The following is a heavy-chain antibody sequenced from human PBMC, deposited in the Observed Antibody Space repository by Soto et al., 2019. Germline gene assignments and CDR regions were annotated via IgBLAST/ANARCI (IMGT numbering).Heavy chain of an antibody. CDR2: INHSGST. CDR3: ARGGHCSSTSCPPGDYYYMDV. J-gene: IGHJ6*03. Sequence: SETLSLTCAVYGGSFSGYYWSWIRQPPGKGLEWIGEINHSGSTNYNPSLKSRVTISVDTSKNQFSLKLSSVTAADTAVYYCARGGHCSSTSCPPGDYYYMDVWGQGTLVTVSS. D-gene: IGHD2-2*01. CDR1: GGSFSGYY. V-gene: IGHV4-34*01.